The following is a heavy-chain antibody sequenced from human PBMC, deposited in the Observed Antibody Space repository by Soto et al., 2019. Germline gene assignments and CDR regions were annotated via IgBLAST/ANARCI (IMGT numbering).Heavy chain of an antibody. Sequence: RASVKVSCKASGYTFTSYFMHWVRQAPGQGLEWLGIINLSVGSTSYAQKLQGRVTMTRDTSASTAYMELSSLRSEDTAVYYCARGFPLWFDPWGQGTLVTVSS. V-gene: IGHV1-46*04. J-gene: IGHJ5*02. CDR1: GYTFTSYF. CDR3: ARGFPLWFDP. D-gene: IGHD3-3*01. CDR2: INLSVGST.